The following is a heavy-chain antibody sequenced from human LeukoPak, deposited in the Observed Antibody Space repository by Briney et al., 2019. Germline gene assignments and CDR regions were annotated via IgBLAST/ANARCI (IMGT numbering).Heavy chain of an antibody. V-gene: IGHV3-74*01. CDR2: INTDGSST. CDR1: GFTFSSYW. CDR3: ARSRFLYYYDSSGNRDDAFDI. J-gene: IGHJ3*02. Sequence: GGSLRLSCAASGFTFSSYWMHWVRQAPGKGLVWVSRINTDGSSTSYADSVKGRFTISRDNAKNTLYLQMNSLRAEDTAVYYCARSRFLYYYDSSGNRDDAFDIWGQGTMVTVSS. D-gene: IGHD3-22*01.